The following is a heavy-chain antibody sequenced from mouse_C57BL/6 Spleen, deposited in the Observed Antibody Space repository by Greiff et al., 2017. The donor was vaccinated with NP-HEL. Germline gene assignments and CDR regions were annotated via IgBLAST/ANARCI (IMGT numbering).Heavy chain of an antibody. D-gene: IGHD3-2*02. V-gene: IGHV1-82*01. CDR1: GYAFSSSW. J-gene: IGHJ4*01. Sequence: VQLQQSGPELVKPGASVKISCKASGYAFSSSWMNWVKQRPGKGLEWIGRIYPGDGDTNYNGKFKGKATLTADKSSSTAYMQLSSLTSEDSAVYFCAREGDSSGLFYAMDYWGQGTSVTVSS. CDR2: IYPGDGDT. CDR3: AREGDSSGLFYAMDY.